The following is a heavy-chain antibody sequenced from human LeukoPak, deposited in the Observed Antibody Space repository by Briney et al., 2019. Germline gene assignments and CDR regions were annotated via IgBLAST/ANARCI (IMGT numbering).Heavy chain of an antibody. CDR3: ARLWDSTGLYFYYSMDI. Sequence: PETLSLTCAVSGVSIRGDTYYWGWLRHPPGRGLEWIGHYHIGHTYYNPSLKSRVTISEDTSKNQFSLRVNSVTAADTAVYYCARLWDSTGLYFYYSMDIWGEGTTVTVSS. V-gene: IGHV4-39*01. J-gene: IGHJ6*03. CDR1: GVSIRGDTYY. CDR2: YHIGHT. D-gene: IGHD6-19*01.